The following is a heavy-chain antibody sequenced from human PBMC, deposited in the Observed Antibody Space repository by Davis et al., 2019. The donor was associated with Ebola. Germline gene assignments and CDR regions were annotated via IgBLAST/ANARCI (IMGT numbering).Heavy chain of an antibody. CDR2: IYAGSNT. D-gene: IGHD3-10*01. J-gene: IGHJ4*02. CDR1: GFTVSDNY. CDR3: ARGVRGW. Sequence: GGSLRLSCVVSGFTVSDNYMSWVRQAPGKGLEWVSVIYAGSNTYYADSVKGRFTISRDNSKNTLYLQMNSLRAEDTAVYYCARGVRGWWGQGTLVTVSS. V-gene: IGHV3-66*02.